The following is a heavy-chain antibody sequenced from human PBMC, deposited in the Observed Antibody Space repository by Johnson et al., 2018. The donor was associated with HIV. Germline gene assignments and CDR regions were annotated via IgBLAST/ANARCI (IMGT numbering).Heavy chain of an antibody. J-gene: IGHJ3*02. D-gene: IGHD6-19*01. CDR3: ARDQWLAPSGAFDI. Sequence: QVQLVESGGGLVQPGGSLRLSCAASGFTFSGYVMSWVRQAPGKGLEWVAVTSYDGSNKYYADSVKGRFTISRDNSKNTLYLQMNSLRAEDTAVYYCARDQWLAPSGAFDIWGQGTMVTVSS. CDR2: TSYDGSNK. V-gene: IGHV3-30*03. CDR1: GFTFSGYV.